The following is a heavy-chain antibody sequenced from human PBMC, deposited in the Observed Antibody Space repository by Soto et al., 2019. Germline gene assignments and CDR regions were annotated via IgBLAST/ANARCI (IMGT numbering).Heavy chain of an antibody. CDR3: ANDVMGSPDY. J-gene: IGHJ4*02. CDR2: ISYDGSEK. D-gene: IGHD2-8*01. V-gene: IGHV3-30*18. Sequence: QVQLVESGGGVVQPGRSLRLSCAASGFNFSTYGVHWVRQAPGKGLEWVGVISYDGSEKYDADSVKGRFTISRDNSKATLYLQMNSLRPEATAVYYCANDVMGSPDYWGQGTLVTVSS. CDR1: GFNFSTYG.